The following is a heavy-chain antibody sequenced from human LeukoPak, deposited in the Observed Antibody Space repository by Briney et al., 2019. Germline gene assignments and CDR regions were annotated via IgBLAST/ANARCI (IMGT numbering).Heavy chain of an antibody. CDR2: IYYSGST. Sequence: SETLSLTCTVSGGSLSSYYWSWIRQPPGKGLEWIGYIYYSGSTNYNPSLKSRVTISVDTSKNQFSLKLSSVTAAETAVFYFAGAENFVVVPAAWGFLFDPWGQGTLVTVSS. D-gene: IGHD2-2*01. CDR1: GGSLSSYY. CDR3: AGAENFVVVPAAWGFLFDP. V-gene: IGHV4-59*01. J-gene: IGHJ5*02.